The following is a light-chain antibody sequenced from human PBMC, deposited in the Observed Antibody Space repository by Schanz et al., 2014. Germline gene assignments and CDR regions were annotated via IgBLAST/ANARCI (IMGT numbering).Light chain of an antibody. Sequence: QSALTQPPSASGSPGQSVTISCTGTSSDVGGYNYVSWYQQHPGKAPKLIISDVTRRPSGVPDRCSGSKSDNTASLTISGREDEYEADYYCSSYTISSSWVFGGGTKLTVL. CDR1: SSDVGGYNY. CDR2: DVT. J-gene: IGLJ3*02. V-gene: IGLV2-8*01. CDR3: SSYTISSSWV.